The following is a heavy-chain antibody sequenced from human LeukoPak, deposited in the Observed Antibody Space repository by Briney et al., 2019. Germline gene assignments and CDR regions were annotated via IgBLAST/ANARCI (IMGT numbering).Heavy chain of an antibody. V-gene: IGHV7-4-1*02. D-gene: IGHD5-24*01. CDR3: ARGGGDGYTCDY. J-gene: IGHJ4*02. CDR1: GYTFTSNA. Sequence: ASVKVSCTASGYTFTSNAVNWVRQAPGQGPEWMGWINTNTGDPTYAPGLSGRFVFSLDTSVSTAYLQINSLKTEDTAVYYCARGGGDGYTCDYWGQGTLVTVSS. CDR2: INTNTGDP.